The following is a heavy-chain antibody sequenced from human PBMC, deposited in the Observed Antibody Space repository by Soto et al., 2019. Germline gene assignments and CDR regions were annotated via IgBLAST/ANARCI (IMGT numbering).Heavy chain of an antibody. J-gene: IGHJ6*02. V-gene: IGHV4-31*03. D-gene: IGHD3-16*01. CDR1: GLSITSGGYY. Sequence: SETLSLTCTFSGLSITSGGYYWSWIRQHPGKGLEWIGYIYYSGSTNYNPSLKSRVTISVDTSKNQFSLKLSSVTAADTAVYYCARDKQFVGGMEVWGQGTTVTVSS. CDR3: ARDKQFVGGMEV. CDR2: IYYSGST.